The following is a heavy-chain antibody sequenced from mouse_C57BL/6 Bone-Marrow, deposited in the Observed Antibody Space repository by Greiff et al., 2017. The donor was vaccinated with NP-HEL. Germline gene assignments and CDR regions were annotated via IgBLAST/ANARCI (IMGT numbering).Heavy chain of an antibody. CDR2: IDPSDSYT. Sequence: VQLQQPGAELVMPGASVKLSCKASGYTFTSYWMHWVKQRPGQGFEWIGEIDPSDSYTNYNQKFKGKSTLTVDKSSSTAYMQLSSLTSEDSAVYYCARSIYYYGSSNYFDYWGQGTTLTVSS. D-gene: IGHD1-1*01. J-gene: IGHJ2*01. V-gene: IGHV1-69*01. CDR1: GYTFTSYW. CDR3: ARSIYYYGSSNYFDY.